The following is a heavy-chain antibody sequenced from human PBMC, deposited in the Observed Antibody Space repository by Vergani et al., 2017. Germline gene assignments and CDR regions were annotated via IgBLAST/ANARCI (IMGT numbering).Heavy chain of an antibody. D-gene: IGHD3-22*01. Sequence: EVQLLESGGGLVQPGGSLRLSCAASGFTFSSYAMSWVRQAPGKGLEWVSYISSSGSTIYYADSVKGRFTISRDNAKNSLYLQMNSLRAEDTAVYYCARVYYYDSSGYYYLNWFDPWGQGTLVTVSS. CDR1: GFTFSSYA. J-gene: IGHJ5*02. CDR2: ISSSGSTI. CDR3: ARVYYYDSSGYYYLNWFDP. V-gene: IGHV3-48*04.